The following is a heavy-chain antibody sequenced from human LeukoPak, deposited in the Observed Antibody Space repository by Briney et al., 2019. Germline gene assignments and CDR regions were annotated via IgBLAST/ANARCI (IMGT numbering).Heavy chain of an antibody. CDR3: ARVSQVATTPLFDY. Sequence: ASVKVSCKASGGTFSSYAISWVRQAPGQGLEWMGGIIPIFGTANYAQKFQGRVTITADESTSTAYMELSSLISEDTAVYYCARVSQVATTPLFDYWGQGTLVTVSS. V-gene: IGHV1-69*13. D-gene: IGHD5-12*01. CDR1: GGTFSSYA. J-gene: IGHJ4*02. CDR2: IIPIFGTA.